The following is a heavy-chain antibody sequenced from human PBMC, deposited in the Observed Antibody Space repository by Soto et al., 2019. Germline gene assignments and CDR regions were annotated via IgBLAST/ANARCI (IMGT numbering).Heavy chain of an antibody. J-gene: IGHJ6*02. Sequence: SETLSLTCTVSGGSISSSSYYWGWIRQPPGKGLEWIGSIYYSGSTYYNPSLKSRVTISVDTSKNQFSLKLSSVTAADTAVYYCARLQAGGRYEGYNWNYSGNYGMDVWGQGTTVTVSS. CDR3: ARLQAGGRYEGYNWNYSGNYGMDV. V-gene: IGHV4-39*01. CDR1: GGSISSSSYY. CDR2: IYYSGST. D-gene: IGHD1-7*01.